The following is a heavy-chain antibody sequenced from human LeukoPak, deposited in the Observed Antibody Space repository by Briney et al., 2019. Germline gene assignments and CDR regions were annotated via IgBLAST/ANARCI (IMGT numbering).Heavy chain of an antibody. J-gene: IGHJ6*02. Sequence: SETLSLTCTVSGDSISSSNYYWGWIRQPPGKGLEWIGSIYYSGSTYYNPSLKSRVTISVDTSKNQFSLKLSSVTAADTAVYYCARESIAVAGKGDPYYYYGMDVWGQGTTVTVSS. D-gene: IGHD6-19*01. V-gene: IGHV4-39*07. CDR3: ARESIAVAGKGDPYYYYGMDV. CDR1: GDSISSSNYY. CDR2: IYYSGST.